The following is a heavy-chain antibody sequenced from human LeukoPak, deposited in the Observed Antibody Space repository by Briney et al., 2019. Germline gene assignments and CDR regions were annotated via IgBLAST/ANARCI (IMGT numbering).Heavy chain of an antibody. Sequence: SETLSLTCTVSGGSISSGGYYWSWIRQHPGEGLEWIGYIYYSGSTYYNPSLKSRVTISVDTSKNQFSLKLSSVTAADTAVYYCARASYGSGSHDYWGQGTLVTVSS. V-gene: IGHV4-31*03. CDR3: ARASYGSGSHDY. J-gene: IGHJ4*02. CDR2: IYYSGST. CDR1: GGSISSGGYY. D-gene: IGHD3-10*01.